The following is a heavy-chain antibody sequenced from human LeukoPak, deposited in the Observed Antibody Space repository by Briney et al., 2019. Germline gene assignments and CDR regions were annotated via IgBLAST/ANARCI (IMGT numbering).Heavy chain of an antibody. CDR2: ISAYNGNT. CDR3: ARVDTAMVKKYYFDY. J-gene: IGHJ4*02. CDR1: GGTFSSYA. Sequence: ASVKVSCKASGGTFSSYAISWVRQAPGQGLEWMGWISAYNGNTNYAQKLQGRVTMTTDTSTSTAYMELRSLRSDDTAVYYCARVDTAMVKKYYFDYWGQGTLVTVSS. V-gene: IGHV1-18*01. D-gene: IGHD5-18*01.